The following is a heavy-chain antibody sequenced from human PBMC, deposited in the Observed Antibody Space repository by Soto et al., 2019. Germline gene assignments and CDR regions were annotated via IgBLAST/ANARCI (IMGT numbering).Heavy chain of an antibody. V-gene: IGHV1-18*01. Sequence: QVQLVQSGAEVKKPGASVKVSCKASGYTFTSYDIRWVRQAPGQGLEWMGWISAYNGNTNDAQKLQDRVTMTTDTSTSTAYMELRSLRSDDPAVYYCAREGGTMGAGWFDPWGQGTLVTVSS. J-gene: IGHJ5*02. CDR1: GYTFTSYD. CDR2: ISAYNGNT. D-gene: IGHD3-10*01. CDR3: AREGGTMGAGWFDP.